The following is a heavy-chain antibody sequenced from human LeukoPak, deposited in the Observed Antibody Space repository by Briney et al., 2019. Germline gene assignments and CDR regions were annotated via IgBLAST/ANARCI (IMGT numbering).Heavy chain of an antibody. Sequence: PGGSLRLSCAASGFTFSSAWMSWVRQAPGKGLEWVGRLKSKTDGGTTDYAAPVKGRFTISRDDSKNTLYLQVNSLKTEDTAVYYCTTEYYYDSSTYYRHWGQGTLVTVSS. CDR1: GFTFSSAW. D-gene: IGHD3-22*01. V-gene: IGHV3-15*01. CDR3: TTEYYYDSSTYYRH. CDR2: LKSKTDGGTT. J-gene: IGHJ1*01.